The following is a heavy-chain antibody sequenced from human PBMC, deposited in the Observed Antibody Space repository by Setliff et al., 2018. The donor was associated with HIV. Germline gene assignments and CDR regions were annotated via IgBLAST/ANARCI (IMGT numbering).Heavy chain of an antibody. CDR1: GYSISSGYY. CDR2: IHNSGNT. J-gene: IGHJ4*02. Sequence: PLETLSLTCAVSGYSISSGYYWGWIRQPPGKGLEWIGYIHNSGNTKYNPSLKSRVTISVDTSKNQFSLNLSSVTAADTAVYYCARRPYYDSSGYYNYWGQGTLVTVSS. CDR3: ARRPYYDSSGYYNY. D-gene: IGHD3-22*01. V-gene: IGHV4-38-2*01.